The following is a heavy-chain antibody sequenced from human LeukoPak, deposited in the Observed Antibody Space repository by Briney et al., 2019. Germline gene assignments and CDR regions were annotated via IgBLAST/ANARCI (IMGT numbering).Heavy chain of an antibody. CDR3: AREGYGDYAPYFDY. D-gene: IGHD4-17*01. CDR2: IIPIFGTA. J-gene: IGHJ4*02. CDR1: GGTFSSYA. Sequence: ASVKVSRKASGGTFSSYAISWVRRAPGQGLEWMGGIIPIFGTANYAQKFQGRVTITADESTSTAYMELSSLRSEDTAVYYCAREGYGDYAPYFDYWGQGTLVTVSS. V-gene: IGHV1-69*01.